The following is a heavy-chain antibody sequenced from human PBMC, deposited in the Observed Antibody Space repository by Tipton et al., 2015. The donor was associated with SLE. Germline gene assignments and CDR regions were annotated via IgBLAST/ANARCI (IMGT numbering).Heavy chain of an antibody. Sequence: SLRLSCAASGFTFSSYAMHWVRQAPGKGLEWVAVISYDGSNKYYADSVKGRFTISRDNSKNTLYLQMNSLRAEDTAVYYCASTLLEWLWQPNWFDPWGQGTLVTVSS. V-gene: IGHV3-30*04. CDR3: ASTLLEWLWQPNWFDP. J-gene: IGHJ5*02. CDR1: GFTFSSYA. D-gene: IGHD3-3*01. CDR2: ISYDGSNK.